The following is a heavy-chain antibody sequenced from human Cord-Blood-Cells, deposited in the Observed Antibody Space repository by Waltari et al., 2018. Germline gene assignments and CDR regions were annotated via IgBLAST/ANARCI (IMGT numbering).Heavy chain of an antibody. CDR2: IKQDGSEK. Sequence: EVQLLESGGGLVQPGGSLRRSCAACGFTVLSCWVGWGRQAPGKGLEWVAKIKQDGSEKYYVDSVKGRFTISRDNAKNSLYLQMNSLRAEDTAVYYCARPLVGATVTVDYWGQGTLVTVSS. CDR3: ARPLVGATVTVDY. CDR1: GFTVLSCW. J-gene: IGHJ4*02. V-gene: IGHV3-7*05. D-gene: IGHD1-26*01.